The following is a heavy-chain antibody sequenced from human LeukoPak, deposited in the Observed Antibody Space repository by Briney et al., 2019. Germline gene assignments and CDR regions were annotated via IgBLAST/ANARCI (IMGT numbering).Heavy chain of an antibody. CDR1: GGSFSGYY. CDR2: INHSGST. J-gene: IGHJ4*02. Sequence: PSETLSLTCAVYGGSFSGYYWSWIRQPPGKGLEWIGEINHSGSTNYNPSLKSRVTISVDTSKNQFSLKLSSVTAADTAVYYCARRRGGYYDHWGQGTLVTVSS. D-gene: IGHD3-10*01. CDR3: ARRRGGYYDH. V-gene: IGHV4-34*01.